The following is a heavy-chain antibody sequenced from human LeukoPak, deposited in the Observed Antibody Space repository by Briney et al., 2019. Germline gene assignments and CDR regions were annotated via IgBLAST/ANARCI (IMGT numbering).Heavy chain of an antibody. CDR3: ARAPTEMATMVGDY. D-gene: IGHD5-24*01. J-gene: IGHJ4*02. V-gene: IGHV1-69*05. CDR2: IIPIFGTA. Sequence: ASVKVSCKASGGTFSSYAISWVRQAPGQELEWMGGIIPIFGTANYAQKFQGRVTITTDESTSTAYMELSSLRSEDTAVYYCARAPTEMATMVGDYWGQGTLVTVSS. CDR1: GGTFSSYA.